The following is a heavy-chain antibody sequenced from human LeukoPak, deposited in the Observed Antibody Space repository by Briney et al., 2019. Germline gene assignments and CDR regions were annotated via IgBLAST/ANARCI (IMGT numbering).Heavy chain of an antibody. CDR3: VRASGPFDI. CDR1: GFSFSTYG. V-gene: IGHV3-33*01. D-gene: IGHD1-26*01. J-gene: IGHJ3*02. Sequence: PGGSLRLSCAASGFSFSTYGIHWVRQAPGKGLEWVAVIWNDGSNKYYADSVKGRFTISRDNSKNTLYLRMNSLRAEDTAVYFCVRASGPFDIWGQGTMVTVSS. CDR2: IWNDGSNK.